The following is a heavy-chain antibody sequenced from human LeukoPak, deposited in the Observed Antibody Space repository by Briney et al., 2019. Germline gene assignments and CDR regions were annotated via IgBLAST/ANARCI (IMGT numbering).Heavy chain of an antibody. V-gene: IGHV3-23*01. CDR3: AKGSSSSRPYYFDY. Sequence: GGSLRLSCAASGFTFSIYAMSWVRQAPGKGLDWVSAITDSGGSTYYADSVQGRFTISRDNSKNTLYLQMDTLRAEDSAIYYCAKGSSSSRPYYFDYWGQGTLVTVSS. CDR2: ITDSGGST. J-gene: IGHJ4*02. CDR1: GFTFSIYA. D-gene: IGHD6-6*01.